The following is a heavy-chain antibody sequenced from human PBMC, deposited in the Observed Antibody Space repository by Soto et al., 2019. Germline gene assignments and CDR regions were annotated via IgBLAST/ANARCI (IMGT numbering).Heavy chain of an antibody. V-gene: IGHV3-30*18. CDR2: ISYDGSNK. CDR1: GFTSSSYG. Sequence: GGSLRLSCAASGFTSSSYGMQWVRQAPGKGLEWVAVISYDGSNKYYADSVKGRFTISRDNSKNTLYLQMNSLRAEDTAVYYCAKDIEYSSYCLFDYWGQGTLVTVSS. CDR3: AKDIEYSSYCLFDY. D-gene: IGHD6-6*01. J-gene: IGHJ4*02.